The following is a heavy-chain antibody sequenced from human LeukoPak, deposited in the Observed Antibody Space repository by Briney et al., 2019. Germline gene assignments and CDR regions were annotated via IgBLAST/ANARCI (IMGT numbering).Heavy chain of an antibody. J-gene: IGHJ6*03. CDR1: GGSISSYY. CDR3: ARDYRERRLYYYGSGSPYYYYMDV. Sequence: SETLSLTCTVSGGSISSYYWSWIRQPPGRGLEWIGYIYYSGSTNYNPSLKSRVTISVDTSKNQFSLKLSSVTAADTAVYYCARDYRERRLYYYGSGSPYYYYMDVWGKGTTVTASS. V-gene: IGHV4-59*01. CDR2: IYYSGST. D-gene: IGHD3-10*01.